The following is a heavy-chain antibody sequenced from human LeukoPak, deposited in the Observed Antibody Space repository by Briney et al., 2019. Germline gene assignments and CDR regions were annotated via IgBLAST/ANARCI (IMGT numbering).Heavy chain of an antibody. CDR3: ARERPIYYYDSSGYYYGDAFDI. V-gene: IGHV3-23*01. CDR2: ISASGGTT. Sequence: GGSLRLSCAASGFTFSNFAMSWVRQAPGKGLEWVSSISASGGTTYYADSVKGRFTISRDNSKNTLYLQMNSLRAEDTAVYYCARERPIYYYDSSGYYYGDAFDIWGQGTMVTVSS. J-gene: IGHJ3*02. CDR1: GFTFSNFA. D-gene: IGHD3-22*01.